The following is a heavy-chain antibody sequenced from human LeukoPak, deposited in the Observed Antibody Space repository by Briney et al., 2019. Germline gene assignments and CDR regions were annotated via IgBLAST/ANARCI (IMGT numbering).Heavy chain of an antibody. CDR3: ARSSESYDSSGYYSYYFDY. CDR1: GGSFSGYY. J-gene: IGHJ4*02. D-gene: IGHD3-22*01. Sequence: SETLSLTCAVYGGSFSGYYWSWIRQPPGKGLEWIGEINHSGSTNYNPSLKSRVTISVDASKNQFSLKLSSVTAADTAVYYCARSSESYDSSGYYSYYFDYWGQGTLVTVSS. CDR2: INHSGST. V-gene: IGHV4-34*01.